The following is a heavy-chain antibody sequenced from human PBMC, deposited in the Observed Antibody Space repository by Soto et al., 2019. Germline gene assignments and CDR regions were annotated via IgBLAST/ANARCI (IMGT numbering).Heavy chain of an antibody. CDR1: GGSISSGGYY. V-gene: IGHV4-31*03. CDR2: IYYSGST. J-gene: IGHJ4*02. Sequence: PSETLSLTCTVSGGSISSGGYYWSWIRQHPGKGLEWIGYIYYSGSTYYNPSLKSRVTISVDTSKNQFSLKLSSVTAADTAVYYCARIPKYYDSSGYSSYYFGYWGQGTLVTVSS. D-gene: IGHD3-22*01. CDR3: ARIPKYYDSSGYSSYYFGY.